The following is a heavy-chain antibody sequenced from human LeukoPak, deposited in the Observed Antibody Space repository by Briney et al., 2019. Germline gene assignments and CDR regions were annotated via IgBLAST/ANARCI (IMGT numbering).Heavy chain of an antibody. J-gene: IGHJ4*03. CDR3: ARGATISETGYFDF. D-gene: IGHD3-3*02. Sequence: SETLSLTCAVYGGSFSRYYWSWIRQSPGKGLEWIAEIDHRGDTNYNPSVKSRVTISVDTSKSQFSLKVRSLSAADTAVYYCARGATISETGYFDFWGQGTLVTVPS. CDR2: IDHRGDT. V-gene: IGHV4-34*01. CDR1: GGSFSRYY.